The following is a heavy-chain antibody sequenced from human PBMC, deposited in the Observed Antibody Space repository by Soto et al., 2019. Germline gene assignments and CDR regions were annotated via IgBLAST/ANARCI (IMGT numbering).Heavy chain of an antibody. J-gene: IGHJ6*02. CDR2: INHSGST. CDR3: ARIRVRRGISYYYYYGMDV. V-gene: IGHV4-34*01. D-gene: IGHD3-10*01. Sequence: SETLSLTCAVYVGSFGGFYWSWVRQPPGKGLEWIGEINHSGSTNYTPSLQSRVTISVDTSKNQFFLKLNSVTAADTAVYYCARIRVRRGISYYYYYGMDVWGQGTTVTVSS. CDR1: VGSFGGFY.